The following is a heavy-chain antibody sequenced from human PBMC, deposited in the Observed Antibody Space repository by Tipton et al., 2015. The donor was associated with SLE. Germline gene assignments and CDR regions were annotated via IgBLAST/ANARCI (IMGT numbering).Heavy chain of an antibody. CDR3: ASGQCSGSRCYSGGMDV. CDR2: IHYSGST. V-gene: IGHV4-31*03. CDR1: DGSISNGNSY. Sequence: TLSLTCTVADGSISNGNSYWTWIRQHPGKGLEWIGYIHYSGSTNYNPSLKSRVTISVDTSKNQFSLKLSSVTAADTAVYYCASGQCSGSRCYSGGMDVWGQGTTVTVSS. D-gene: IGHD2-15*01. J-gene: IGHJ6*02.